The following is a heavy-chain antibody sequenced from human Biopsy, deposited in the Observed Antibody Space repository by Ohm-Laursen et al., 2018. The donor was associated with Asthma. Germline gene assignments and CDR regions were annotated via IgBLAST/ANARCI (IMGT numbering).Heavy chain of an antibody. Sequence: GSLRLSCAASGFMFSDFVMTWVRQAPGKGLAWVSHITSSGASVSYADSVKGQFTISRDNSKNTLYLHMTRLMADDTAVYYCAKDERLYYGSDSKYMQPVPLGDWGQGTLVIVSA. CDR1: GFMFSDFV. J-gene: IGHJ4*02. CDR3: AKDERLYYGSDSKYMQPVPLGD. V-gene: IGHV3-23*01. CDR2: ITSSGASV. D-gene: IGHD3-10*01.